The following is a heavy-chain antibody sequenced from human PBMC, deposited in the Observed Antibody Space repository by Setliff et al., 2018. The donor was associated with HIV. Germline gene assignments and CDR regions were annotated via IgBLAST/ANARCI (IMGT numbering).Heavy chain of an antibody. CDR1: EFTFSSYA. D-gene: IGHD3-10*02. Sequence: GESLRLSCAASEFTFSSYAMHWVRQGPGKGLEWVAAISYDGRSQYYKDSVKGRFTISRDNSKNTLFLQINSLRTEDTALYYCTRGRKELLYSRRDSGFDYWGQGTLVTVSS. CDR2: ISYDGRSQ. CDR3: TRGRKELLYSRRDSGFDY. J-gene: IGHJ4*02. V-gene: IGHV3-30*12.